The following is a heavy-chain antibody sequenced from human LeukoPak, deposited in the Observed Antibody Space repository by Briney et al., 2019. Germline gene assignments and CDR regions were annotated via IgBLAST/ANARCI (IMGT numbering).Heavy chain of an antibody. CDR1: GGSISSYY. CDR3: ARGRGYSYGYSVQYYYGMDV. CDR2: IYYSGST. J-gene: IGHJ6*02. V-gene: IGHV4-59*12. Sequence: SETLSLTCTVSGGSISSYYWSWIRQPPGKGLEWIGYIYYSGSTNYNPSLKSRVTISVDTSKNQFSLKLSSVTAADTAVYYCARGRGYSYGYSVQYYYGMDVWGQGTTVTVSS. D-gene: IGHD5-18*01.